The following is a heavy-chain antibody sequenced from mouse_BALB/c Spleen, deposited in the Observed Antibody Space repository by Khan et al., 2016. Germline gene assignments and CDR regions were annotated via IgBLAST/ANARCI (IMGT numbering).Heavy chain of an antibody. J-gene: IGHJ4*01. Sequence: EVELVESGGGFVQPGGSLELSCAASGFTFTTYAMSWVRQTPDKRLELVATINSDGSSTYYADTVKGRFTISRDNAKNTLYLQMSSLKSEDTAMYYCAKVRHTLAYWGRGTSVTVSS. CDR3: AKVRHTLAY. V-gene: IGHV5-6-3*01. CDR2: INSDGSST. CDR1: GFTFTTYA. D-gene: IGHD2-14*01.